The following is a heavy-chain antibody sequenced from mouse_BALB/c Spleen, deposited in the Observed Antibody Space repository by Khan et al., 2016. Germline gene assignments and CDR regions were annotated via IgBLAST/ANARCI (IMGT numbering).Heavy chain of an antibody. D-gene: IGHD2-1*01. Sequence: EVKLLESGPDLVTPSQSLSLTCTVTGYSITSFYNWHWIRQFPGNKLEWMGSLHFSGTTNYNPSLKSRFSIIRDTSKNQFFLQLKSVTTEDTATYYCARNYAYFDVWGAGTTVTVSS. CDR3: ARNYAYFDV. CDR1: GYSITSFYN. CDR2: LHFSGTT. V-gene: IGHV3-1*02. J-gene: IGHJ1*01.